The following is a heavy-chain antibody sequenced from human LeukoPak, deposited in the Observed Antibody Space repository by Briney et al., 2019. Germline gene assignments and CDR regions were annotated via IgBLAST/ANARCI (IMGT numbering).Heavy chain of an antibody. Sequence: PGGSQRLSCAASGFTFSSYSMNWVRQAPGKGLEWVSSISSSSSYIYYADSVKGRFTISRDNAKNSLYLQMNSLRAEDTAVYYCARDPRSSSSQTDYWGQGTLVTVSS. CDR3: ARDPRSSSSQTDY. CDR2: ISSSSSYI. V-gene: IGHV3-21*01. D-gene: IGHD6-6*01. J-gene: IGHJ4*02. CDR1: GFTFSSYS.